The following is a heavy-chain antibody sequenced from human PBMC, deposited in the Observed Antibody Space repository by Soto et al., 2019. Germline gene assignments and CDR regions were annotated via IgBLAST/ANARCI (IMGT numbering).Heavy chain of an antibody. Sequence: GGSLRLSCAASGFTFSSYAMSWVRQAPGKGLEWVSAISGSGGSTYYADSVKGRFTISRDNSKNTLYLQMNSLRAEDTAVYYCAKNYGSGSYETQWYYFDYWGQGTLVTVSS. CDR3: AKNYGSGSYETQWYYFDY. J-gene: IGHJ4*02. CDR2: ISGSGGST. V-gene: IGHV3-23*01. D-gene: IGHD3-10*01. CDR1: GFTFSSYA.